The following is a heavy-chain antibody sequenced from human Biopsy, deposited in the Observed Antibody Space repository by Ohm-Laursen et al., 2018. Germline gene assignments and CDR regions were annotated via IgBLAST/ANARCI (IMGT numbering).Heavy chain of an antibody. D-gene: IGHD6-19*01. J-gene: IGHJ4*02. V-gene: IGHV4-61*01. Sequence: GTLPLTCTVSGDSVSSGSFYWTWIRQSPGQGLEYIGYIYDRGSTANYNPSLESRVTMSVDMPKNQFSLKLSSVTAADAAIYYCARGMRSSGWPYFDSWGQGTLVTVSS. CDR3: ARGMRSSGWPYFDS. CDR2: IYDRGSTA. CDR1: GDSVSSGSFY.